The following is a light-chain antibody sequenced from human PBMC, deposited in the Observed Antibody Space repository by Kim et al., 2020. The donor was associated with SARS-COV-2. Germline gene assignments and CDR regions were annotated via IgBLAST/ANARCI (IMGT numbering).Light chain of an antibody. V-gene: IGKV3-15*01. CDR2: DAS. CDR3: QQYHKWPGIT. Sequence: EIVMTQSPATLSVSPGEIATLSCRASQSVGIKLAWYQQKPGQAPRLLIYDASTRETGIPGRFSGSGSGTEFTLTISSLQSEDFALYYCQQYHKWPGITFGQGTRLEIK. J-gene: IGKJ5*01. CDR1: QSVGIK.